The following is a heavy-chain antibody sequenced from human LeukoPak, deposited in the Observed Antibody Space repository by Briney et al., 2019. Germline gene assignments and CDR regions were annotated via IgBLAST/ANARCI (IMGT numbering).Heavy chain of an antibody. CDR1: GYTFTRYT. D-gene: IGHD6-13*01. Sequence: GASVTVSCKASGYTFTRYTMHWVRQAPGQRLEWMGWIDAGNGDTKYSQNFLGRATITRDTSANTAYMELSSLRSEDTAVYYCARPYKQQLDFDYWGQGTLVTVSS. J-gene: IGHJ4*02. V-gene: IGHV1-3*01. CDR2: IDAGNGDT. CDR3: ARPYKQQLDFDY.